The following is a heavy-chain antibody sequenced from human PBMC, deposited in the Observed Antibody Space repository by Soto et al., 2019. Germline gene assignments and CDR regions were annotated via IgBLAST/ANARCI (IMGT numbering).Heavy chain of an antibody. V-gene: IGHV3-33*01. CDR2: IWYDGSNK. Sequence: GGSLRLSCAASGFTFSGYGMHWVRQAPGKGLYWVAVIWYDGSNKYYADSVKGRFTISRDNSKNTLYLQMNSLRAEDTAVYYCARDRLPYYYGSGNPPGVDPWGQGTLVTVSS. CDR1: GFTFSGYG. CDR3: ARDRLPYYYGSGNPPGVDP. D-gene: IGHD3-10*01. J-gene: IGHJ5*02.